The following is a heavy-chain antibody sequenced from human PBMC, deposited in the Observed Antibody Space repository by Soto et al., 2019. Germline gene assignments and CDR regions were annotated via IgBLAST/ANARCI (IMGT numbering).Heavy chain of an antibody. CDR2: FHYGGST. J-gene: IGHJ4*02. Sequence: QLQLQESGPGLVKPSETLSLTCTVSGGSISSSSYYWGWIRQPPGKGLEWIGSFHYGGSTYYNPSLTSRVTISVDTSKNDFSLQLSSVTAADTAVYYCSRSPGDWAPCDYWGQGTLVTVSS. CDR1: GGSISSSSYY. CDR3: SRSPGDWAPCDY. V-gene: IGHV4-39*02. D-gene: IGHD3-10*01.